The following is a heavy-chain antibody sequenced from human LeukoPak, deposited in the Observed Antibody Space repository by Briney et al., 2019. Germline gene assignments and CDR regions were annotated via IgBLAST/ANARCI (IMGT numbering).Heavy chain of an antibody. D-gene: IGHD6-19*01. V-gene: IGHV3-23*01. J-gene: IGHJ4*02. CDR1: GFNFSAHL. CDR2: VSGGGTDT. CDR3: ARDQWLDGFDH. Sequence: PGGSLRLSCTGSGFNFSAHLMTWVRQVPGKGLEWISSVSGGGTDTYYADSAKGRFIVSRDDSKSTIYLLMNGLTVEDTATYFCARDQWLDGFDHWGQGTLATVSS.